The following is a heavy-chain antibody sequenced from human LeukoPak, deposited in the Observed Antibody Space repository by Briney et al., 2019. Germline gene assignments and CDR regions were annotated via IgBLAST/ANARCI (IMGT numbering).Heavy chain of an antibody. CDR2: INPSGGST. Sequence: ASVKVSCKASGYTFTSYGISWVRQAPGQGLEWMGIINPSGGSTSYAQKFQGRVTMTRDMSTSTVYMELSSLRSEDTAVYYCAREGATHQDFDYWGQGTLVTVSS. CDR1: GYTFTSYG. D-gene: IGHD1-26*01. CDR3: AREGATHQDFDY. J-gene: IGHJ4*02. V-gene: IGHV1-46*01.